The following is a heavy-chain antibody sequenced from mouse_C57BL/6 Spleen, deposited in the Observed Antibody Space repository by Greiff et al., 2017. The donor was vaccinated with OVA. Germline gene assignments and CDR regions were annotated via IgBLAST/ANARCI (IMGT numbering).Heavy chain of an antibody. CDR3: ASPVYYDYDAWLAY. Sequence: QVQLQQPGAELVKPGASVKLSCKASGYTFTSYWMHWVKQRPGQGLEWIGMIHPNSGSTNYNEKFKSKATLTVDKSSSTAYMQLSSLTSEDSAVYYCASPVYYDYDAWLAYWGQGTLVTVSA. V-gene: IGHV1-64*01. CDR2: IHPNSGST. CDR1: GYTFTSYW. D-gene: IGHD2-4*01. J-gene: IGHJ3*01.